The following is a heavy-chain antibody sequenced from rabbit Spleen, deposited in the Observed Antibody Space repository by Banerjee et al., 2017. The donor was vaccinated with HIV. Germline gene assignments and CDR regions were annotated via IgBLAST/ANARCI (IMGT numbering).Heavy chain of an antibody. CDR1: GFDFSAYTF. J-gene: IGHJ6*01. D-gene: IGHD4-1*01. CDR3: ARDGDSSFSSYGMDL. V-gene: IGHV1S45*01. CDR2: IDTGGRDFT. Sequence: QEQLVESGGDLVQPGASLTLTCTASGFDFSAYTFMCWVRQAPGKGLEWIACIDTGGRDFTYYATWAKGRFIISKTSSTTATLQMTSLTAADTATYFCARDGDSSFSSYGMDLWGPGTLVTVS.